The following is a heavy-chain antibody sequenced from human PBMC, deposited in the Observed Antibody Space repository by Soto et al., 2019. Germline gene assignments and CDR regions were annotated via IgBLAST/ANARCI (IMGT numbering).Heavy chain of an antibody. CDR3: LRFCGSCSWYFAL. CDR1: GFTFSDSA. CDR2: IRSKYNNFAT. D-gene: IGHD2-15*01. Sequence: EVQLVESGGGLVQPGGSLKLSCAASGFTFSDSAMHWVRQASGKGLEWVGRIRSKYNNFATEYGASVKGRFTMSRDDSKNTAYLQMTSLEIEDPAVYSCLRFCGSCSWYFALWGRGTLVTVSS. J-gene: IGHJ2*01. V-gene: IGHV3-73*02.